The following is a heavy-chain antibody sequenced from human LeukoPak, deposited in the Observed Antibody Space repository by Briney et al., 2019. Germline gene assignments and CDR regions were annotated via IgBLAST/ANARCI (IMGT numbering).Heavy chain of an antibody. CDR2: ISYIGST. Sequence: SETLSLTCTISGGSISSHYWSWIRQPPGKGLEWIGYISYIGSTNYNPSLKSRVTISVDTSKNQFSLKLASVTAADAAVYFCAKDPTTVTKGLDIWGQGTMVTVSS. V-gene: IGHV4-59*11. CDR3: AKDPTTVTKGLDI. J-gene: IGHJ3*02. D-gene: IGHD4-17*01. CDR1: GGSISSHY.